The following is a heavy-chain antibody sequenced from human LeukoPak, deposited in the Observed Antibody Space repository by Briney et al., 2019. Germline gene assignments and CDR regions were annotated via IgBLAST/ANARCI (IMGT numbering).Heavy chain of an antibody. CDR2: IKQDGSEK. V-gene: IGHV3-7*01. D-gene: IGHD2-2*01. Sequence: GGSLRLSCAASGFTFSSYWMSWVRQAPGKGLEWVANIKQDGSEKNYVDSVKGRFSISRDNAKNSPDLQMNSLRAEDTAVYYCARGCSSISCSGWFDPWGQGTLVTVSS. J-gene: IGHJ5*02. CDR1: GFTFSSYW. CDR3: ARGCSSISCSGWFDP.